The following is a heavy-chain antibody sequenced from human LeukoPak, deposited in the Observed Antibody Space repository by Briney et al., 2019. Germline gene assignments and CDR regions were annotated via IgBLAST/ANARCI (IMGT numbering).Heavy chain of an antibody. CDR3: AGERNCGGDCYQGNWFDP. Sequence: PGVSVRLSCAASGFTFNSHEMHWVRQAPGKGLEWVSYITCCCGITYYADSVKGRFTVSRDNAKNTLFLQINSLRAEDTAIYYCAGERNCGGDCYQGNWFDPWGQGTLAT. D-gene: IGHD2-21*02. CDR1: GFTFNSHE. J-gene: IGHJ5*02. V-gene: IGHV3-48*03. CDR2: ITCCCGIT.